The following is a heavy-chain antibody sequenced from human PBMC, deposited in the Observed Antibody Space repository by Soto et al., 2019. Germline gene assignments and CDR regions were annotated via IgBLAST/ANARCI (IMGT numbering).Heavy chain of an antibody. V-gene: IGHV3-43*01. D-gene: IGHD2-21*02. CDR1: GFTFDDYT. CDR3: AKDMRGGNSWSYGMDV. Sequence: GESLKISCAASGFTFDDYTMHWVRQAPVKGLEWVSLISWDGGSTYYADSVKGRFTISRDNSKNSLYLQMNSLRTEDTALYYCAKDMRGGNSWSYGMDVWGQGTTVTVSS. J-gene: IGHJ6*02. CDR2: ISWDGGST.